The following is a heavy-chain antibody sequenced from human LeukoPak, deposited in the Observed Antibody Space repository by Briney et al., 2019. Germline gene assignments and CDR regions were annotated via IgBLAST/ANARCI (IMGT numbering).Heavy chain of an antibody. V-gene: IGHV4-39*01. Sequence: PSETLSLTCTASGGSITSSSYYWGWIRQPPGKGLEWIGTIYYRGSTYYNPSLKSRVSISVDTSKNQFPLRLTSVTATDTAVYYCARQGDGGRAFDYWGQGILVTVSS. CDR3: ARQGDGGRAFDY. CDR2: IYYRGST. CDR1: GGSITSSSYY. J-gene: IGHJ4*02. D-gene: IGHD4-23*01.